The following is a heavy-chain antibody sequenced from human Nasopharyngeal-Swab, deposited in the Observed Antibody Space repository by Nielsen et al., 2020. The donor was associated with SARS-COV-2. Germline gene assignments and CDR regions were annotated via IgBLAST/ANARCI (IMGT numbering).Heavy chain of an antibody. Sequence: GESLKISCTASGFTFGDYAVSWFRQAPGKGLEWVSSISSSSSYIYYADSVKGRFTISRDNAKNSLYLQMNSLRAEDTAVYYCARDQGLEPTFDAFDIWGQGTMVTVSS. CDR2: ISSSSSYI. D-gene: IGHD1-1*01. CDR3: ARDQGLEPTFDAFDI. V-gene: IGHV3-21*01. CDR1: GFTFGDYA. J-gene: IGHJ3*02.